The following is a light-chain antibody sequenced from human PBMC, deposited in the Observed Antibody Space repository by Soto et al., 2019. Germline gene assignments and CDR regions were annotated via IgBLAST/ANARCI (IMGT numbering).Light chain of an antibody. CDR1: QSVSTS. CDR2: AAF. Sequence: EIVMTQSPATLSVSPGETVTLSCRASQSVSTSLAWYQQKPGQAPRLLIYAAFTRATAVPARFSGSGSGTEFALTISGLQSEDFAVYHCQQHKDWPLTFGGGTKVDIK. V-gene: IGKV3-15*01. CDR3: QQHKDWPLT. J-gene: IGKJ4*01.